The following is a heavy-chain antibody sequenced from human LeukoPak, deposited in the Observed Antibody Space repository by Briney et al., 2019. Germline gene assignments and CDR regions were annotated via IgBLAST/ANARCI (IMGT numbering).Heavy chain of an antibody. CDR3: ARMPSIALPIDY. Sequence: PGGSLRLSCAASGFTFSSYSMNWVRQAPGKGLEWVSSISSSSSYIYYADSVKGRFSIPRDNAKNSLYLQMNSLRAEDTAVYYCARMPSIALPIDYWGQGTLVTVSS. CDR1: GFTFSSYS. J-gene: IGHJ4*02. V-gene: IGHV3-21*01. D-gene: IGHD6-6*01. CDR2: ISSSSSYI.